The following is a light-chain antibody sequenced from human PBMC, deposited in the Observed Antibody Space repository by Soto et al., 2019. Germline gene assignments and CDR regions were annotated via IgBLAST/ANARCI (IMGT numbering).Light chain of an antibody. CDR3: QQYGSSPIT. J-gene: IGKJ5*01. CDR1: QSISSNY. V-gene: IGKV3-20*01. CDR2: GAS. Sequence: EIVLTQSPGTLSLSPGERATLSCRASQSISSNYLAWYQQKPGRAPRLLIYGASSRATGIPDRFSGSGSGTDFTLTISRLEPEDFAVYYCQQYGSSPITFGQGTRLEIK.